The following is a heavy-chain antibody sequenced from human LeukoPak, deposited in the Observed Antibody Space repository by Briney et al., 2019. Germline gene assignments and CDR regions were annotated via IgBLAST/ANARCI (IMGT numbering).Heavy chain of an antibody. V-gene: IGHV4-39*07. CDR1: GGSIRSSYYY. D-gene: IGHD4-17*01. CDR2: IYDSGST. CDR3: ASMRGTTVTLFDY. J-gene: IGHJ4*02. Sequence: SETLSLTCTVSGGSIRSSYYYWGWIRQPPGKGLEWIGSIYDSGSTYYNPSLKSRVTISVDTSKNQFSLRLSSVTAADTAVYYCASMRGTTVTLFDYWGQGTLVTVSS.